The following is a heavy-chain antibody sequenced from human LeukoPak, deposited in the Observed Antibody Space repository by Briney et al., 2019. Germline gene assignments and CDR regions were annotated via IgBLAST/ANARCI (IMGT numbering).Heavy chain of an antibody. V-gene: IGHV3-7*01. CDR1: GFTFSSYW. CDR3: SRCEDY. J-gene: IGHJ4*02. CDR2: ISDDGGRI. Sequence: GGPLRLSCAASGFTFSSYWMSWVRQAPGKGLEWVASISDDGGRIHYVDSVKGRFTISRDNAKNSLYLQMNNLRAEDTAMYYCSRCEDYWGQGTLVTVSS.